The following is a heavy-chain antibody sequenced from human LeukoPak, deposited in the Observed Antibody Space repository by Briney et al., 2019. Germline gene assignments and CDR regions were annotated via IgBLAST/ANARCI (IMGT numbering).Heavy chain of an antibody. D-gene: IGHD3-16*02. CDR1: GGSISCSSYY. V-gene: IGHV4-39*01. J-gene: IGHJ4*02. CDR2: IYYSGST. Sequence: SETLSLTCTVSGGSISCSSYYWGWLRQPPGKGLEWIGSIYYSGSTYYNPSLKSRITISVDTSKNQFSLKLSSVTAADTAVYYCARIITFGGVIVAWGQGTLVTVSS. CDR3: ARIITFGGVIVA.